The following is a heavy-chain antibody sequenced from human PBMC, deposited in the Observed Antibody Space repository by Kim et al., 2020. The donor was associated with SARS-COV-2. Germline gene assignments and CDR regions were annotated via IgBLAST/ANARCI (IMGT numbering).Heavy chain of an antibody. Sequence: GGSLRLSCAASGFTFSDYYMSWIRQAPGKGLEWVSYISSSSSYTNYADSVKGRFTISRDNAKNSLYLQMNSLRAEDTAVYYCARDKFGIAAAGFYYYGMDVWGQGTTVTVSS. D-gene: IGHD6-13*01. CDR2: ISSSSSYT. J-gene: IGHJ6*02. CDR3: ARDKFGIAAAGFYYYGMDV. CDR1: GFTFSDYY. V-gene: IGHV3-11*06.